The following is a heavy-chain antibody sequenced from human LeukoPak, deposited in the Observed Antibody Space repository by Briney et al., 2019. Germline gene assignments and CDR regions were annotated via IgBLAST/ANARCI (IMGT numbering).Heavy chain of an antibody. D-gene: IGHD3-10*01. J-gene: IGHJ5*02. CDR2: ISSSSSTI. Sequence: GGSLRLSCAASGFTFSSYSMNWVRQAPGKGLEWVSYISSSSSTIYYTDSVKGRFTISRDNAKNSLYLQMNSLRDEDTAVYYCARNMDYYGSGVPAPWGQGTLVTVSS. CDR1: GFTFSSYS. CDR3: ARNMDYYGSGVPAP. V-gene: IGHV3-48*02.